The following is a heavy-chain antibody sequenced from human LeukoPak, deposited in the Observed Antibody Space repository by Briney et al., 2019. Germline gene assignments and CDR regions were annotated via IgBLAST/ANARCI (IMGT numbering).Heavy chain of an antibody. J-gene: IGHJ4*02. Sequence: ASVKVSCKASGYTFTSYGISWVRQAPGQGLEWMGWISAYNGNTNYAQKLQGRVTMTTDTSTSTAYMELRSLRSDDTAVYYCARDGLIGTVVVPAAIRDQEFDYWGQGTLVTVSS. CDR1: GYTFTSYG. CDR3: ARDGLIGTVVVPAAIRDQEFDY. CDR2: ISAYNGNT. V-gene: IGHV1-18*01. D-gene: IGHD2-2*02.